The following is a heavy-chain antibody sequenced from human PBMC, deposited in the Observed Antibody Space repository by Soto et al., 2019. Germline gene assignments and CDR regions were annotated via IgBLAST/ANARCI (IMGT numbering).Heavy chain of an antibody. CDR3: TTEVPGYYDSSGYYTLDY. D-gene: IGHD3-22*01. J-gene: IGHJ4*02. CDR1: GFTFSNAW. CDR2: IKSKTDGGTT. Sequence: GGSLRLSCAASGFTFSNAWMSWVRQAPGKGLEWVGRIKSKTDGGTTDYAAPVKGRFTISRDDSKNTLYLQMNSLKTEDTAVYYCTTEVPGYYDSSGYYTLDYWGQGTLVTVSS. V-gene: IGHV3-15*01.